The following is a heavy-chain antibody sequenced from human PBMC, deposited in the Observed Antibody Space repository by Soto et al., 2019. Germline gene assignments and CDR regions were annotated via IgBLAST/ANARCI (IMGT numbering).Heavy chain of an antibody. CDR3: ARDSAVLPCTYFDY. Sequence: QVKLVQCGAEVKQPGASVKVSCKTSGYIFSDYVIHWVRQAPGQRPEWMGYIYGGNAYTKYSEKFQGRVTITRDTSATTAYMELSSLTSEDTAVYYCARDSAVLPCTYFDYWGLGTLVTVFS. CDR1: GYIFSDYV. V-gene: IGHV1-3*01. CDR2: IYGGNAYT. J-gene: IGHJ4*02. D-gene: IGHD2-8*01.